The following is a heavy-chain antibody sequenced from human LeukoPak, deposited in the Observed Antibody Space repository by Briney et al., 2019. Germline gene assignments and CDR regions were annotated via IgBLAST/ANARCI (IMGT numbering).Heavy chain of an antibody. D-gene: IGHD1-1*01. CDR3: AANIIQLERREYYYYGMDV. CDR1: GYTFTGYY. CDR2: INPNSGGT. V-gene: IGHV1-2*02. J-gene: IGHJ6*02. Sequence: ASVKVSCKASGYTFTGYYMHWVRQAPGQGLEWMGWINPNSGGTNYAQKFQGRVTMTRDTSISTAYMELSRLRSEDTAVYYCAANIIQLERREYYYYGMDVWGQGTTVTVSS.